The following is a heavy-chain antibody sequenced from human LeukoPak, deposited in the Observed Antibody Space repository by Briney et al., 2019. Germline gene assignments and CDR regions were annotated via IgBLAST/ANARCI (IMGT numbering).Heavy chain of an antibody. J-gene: IGHJ6*02. CDR1: GGTFNSYA. V-gene: IGHV1-69*04. CDR2: IIPIFGIA. Sequence: SVTVSCTASGGTFNSYAISWVRQAPGQGREWMGRIIPIFGIANYAQKFQGRVTITADKSTSTAYMELSSLRSEDTAVYYCARGAGDCSSTSCYKGYYYYGMDVWGQGTTVTVSS. CDR3: ARGAGDCSSTSCYKGYYYYGMDV. D-gene: IGHD2-2*02.